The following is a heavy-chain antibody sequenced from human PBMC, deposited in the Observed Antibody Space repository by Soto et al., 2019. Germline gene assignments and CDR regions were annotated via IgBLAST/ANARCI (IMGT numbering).Heavy chain of an antibody. V-gene: IGHV3-7*03. Sequence: EVQLVDSGGGLVQPGGSLRLSCAASGFNFNTYWMYWVRQAPGKGLEWVANIDTDGSRKNYVDSVKGRFIISRDNAKNSLFLQMNSLRADDTAVYYCGRVPLDGNYANGVDVWGQGTTVTVSS. J-gene: IGHJ6*02. CDR3: GRVPLDGNYANGVDV. CDR2: IDTDGSRK. CDR1: GFNFNTYW. D-gene: IGHD4-17*01.